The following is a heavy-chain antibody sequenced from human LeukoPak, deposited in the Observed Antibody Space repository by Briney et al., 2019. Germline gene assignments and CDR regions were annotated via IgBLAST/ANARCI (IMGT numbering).Heavy chain of an antibody. CDR1: GDTVSSNYVT. D-gene: IGHD3-16*01. V-gene: IGHV6-1*01. Sequence: SQTLSLTCALSGDTVSSNYVTWNWIRQSPSRGLEWLGRTYFRSKWSNDYAVSVKSRITVNPDTSKNQFSLQLISVTPEDTAIYYCARVKGGIFDYWGQGTLATVSS. CDR3: ARVKGGIFDY. CDR2: TYFRSKWSN. J-gene: IGHJ4*02.